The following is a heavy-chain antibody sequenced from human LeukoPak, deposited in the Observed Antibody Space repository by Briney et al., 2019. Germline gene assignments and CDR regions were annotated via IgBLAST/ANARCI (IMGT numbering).Heavy chain of an antibody. Sequence: GRSLRLSCAASGFTFGSYGMHWVRQAPGKGLEWVAVISHDGSNKYYADSVKGRFTISRDNSKNTLYLQMNSLRAEDTAVYYCAKDRDYGDYDHLFDYWGQGTLVTVSS. CDR3: AKDRDYGDYDHLFDY. CDR1: GFTFGSYG. D-gene: IGHD4-17*01. V-gene: IGHV3-30*18. CDR2: ISHDGSNK. J-gene: IGHJ4*02.